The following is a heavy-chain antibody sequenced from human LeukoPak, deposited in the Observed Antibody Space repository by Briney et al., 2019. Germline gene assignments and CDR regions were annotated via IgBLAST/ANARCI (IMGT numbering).Heavy chain of an antibody. CDR1: GYTFTGYY. V-gene: IGHV1-2*04. D-gene: IGHD2-15*01. J-gene: IGHJ4*02. CDR3: ARGGGIYCSGGSCYNDFDY. CDR2: INPNSGGT. Sequence: ASVKVSCKASGYTFTGYYMHWVRQAPGQGFEWMGWINPNSGGTNYAQKFQGWVTMTRDTSISTAYMELSRLRSDDTAVYYCARGGGIYCSGGSCYNDFDYWGQGTLVTVSS.